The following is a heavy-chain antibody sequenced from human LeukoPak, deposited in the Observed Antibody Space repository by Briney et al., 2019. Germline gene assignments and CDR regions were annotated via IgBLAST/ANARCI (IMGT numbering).Heavy chain of an antibody. CDR1: GFTFSDYY. J-gene: IGHJ4*02. V-gene: IGHV3-11*04. CDR3: ARDSWALYYYDSSGYYSNLDY. D-gene: IGHD3-22*01. Sequence: GGSLRLSCAASGFTFSDYYMSWIRQAPGKGLEWVLYISSSGSTIYYADSVKGRFTISRDNAKNSLYLQMNSLRAEDTAVYYCARDSWALYYYDSSGYYSNLDYWGQGTLVTVSS. CDR2: ISSSGSTI.